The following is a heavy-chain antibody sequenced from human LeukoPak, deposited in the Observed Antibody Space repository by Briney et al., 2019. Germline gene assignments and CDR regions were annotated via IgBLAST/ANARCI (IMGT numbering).Heavy chain of an antibody. CDR2: IYYSGST. V-gene: IGHV4-59*01. CDR1: GGSISSYY. Sequence: KPSETLSLTCTVSGGSISSYYWSWIRQPPGKGLEWFGYIYYSGSTNYNPSLKSRVTISVDTSKNQFSLKLSSVTAADTAVYYCARDRTNYYDSSGYYDDWFDPWGQGTLVTASS. D-gene: IGHD3-22*01. J-gene: IGHJ5*02. CDR3: ARDRTNYYDSSGYYDDWFDP.